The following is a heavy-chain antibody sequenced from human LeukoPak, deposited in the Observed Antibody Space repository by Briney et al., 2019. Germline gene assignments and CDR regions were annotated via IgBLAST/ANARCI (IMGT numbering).Heavy chain of an antibody. D-gene: IGHD4-23*01. Sequence: SETLSLTCTVSGGSMTNYYWSWIRQPPGKGLEWIGYIYYSGSTNYNPSLKSRVTISVDTSKNQFSLKLSSVTAADTAVYYCARSHYGGNSRVYDYWGQGTLVTVSS. J-gene: IGHJ4*02. CDR2: IYYSGST. CDR1: GGSMTNYY. CDR3: ARSHYGGNSRVYDY. V-gene: IGHV4-59*01.